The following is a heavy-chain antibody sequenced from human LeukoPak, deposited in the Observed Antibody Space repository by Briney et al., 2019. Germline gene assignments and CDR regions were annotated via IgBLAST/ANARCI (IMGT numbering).Heavy chain of an antibody. D-gene: IGHD3-3*01. J-gene: IGHJ4*02. V-gene: IGHV4-38-2*02. CDR2: IYHGGSA. Sequence: SETLSLTCTVSGYFISSGYYWGWIRQPPGRGGEWIGSIYHGGSAFYNPSLRSRVTISVDTSKNQFSLKLTSVTAADTAVYYCVRDDMWSGYYYFDYWGQGTLVTVSS. CDR3: VRDDMWSGYYYFDY. CDR1: GYFISSGYY.